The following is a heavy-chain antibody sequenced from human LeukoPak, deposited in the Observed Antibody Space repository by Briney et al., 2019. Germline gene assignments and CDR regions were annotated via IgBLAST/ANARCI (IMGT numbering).Heavy chain of an antibody. Sequence: MTGESLKISCKVSGFSFTSYWVVWVRQMPGKGLEWMGIIYPGDSDSRYSPSFQGQVTISADKSISTAYLQWSSLKASDTAMYYCARHALGVVVAQGGFDYWGQGTLVTVSS. CDR2: IYPGDSDS. D-gene: IGHD3-22*01. CDR3: ARHALGVVVAQGGFDY. CDR1: GFSFTSYW. J-gene: IGHJ4*02. V-gene: IGHV5-51*01.